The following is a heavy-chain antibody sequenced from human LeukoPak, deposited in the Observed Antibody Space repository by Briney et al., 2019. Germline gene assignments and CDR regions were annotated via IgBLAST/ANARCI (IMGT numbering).Heavy chain of an antibody. D-gene: IGHD3-22*01. CDR1: GFTFSSYS. CDR3: ARDELDSSGYFDY. V-gene: IGHV3-21*01. Sequence: SGGSLRLSCAASGFTFSSYSMPWVRQAPGKGPEWVSSISSSSSYIYYADSVKGRFTISRDNAKNSLYLQMNSLRAEDTAVFYCARDELDSSGYFDYWGQGTLVTVSS. J-gene: IGHJ4*02. CDR2: ISSSSSYI.